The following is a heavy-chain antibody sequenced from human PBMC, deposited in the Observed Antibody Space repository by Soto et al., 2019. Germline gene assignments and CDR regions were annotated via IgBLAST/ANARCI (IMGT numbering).Heavy chain of an antibody. CDR3: DRDYYDSSGRPNSDY. J-gene: IGHJ4*02. V-gene: IGHV4-34*01. CDR2: INHSGST. D-gene: IGHD3-22*01. CDR1: GGSFSGYY. Sequence: QVQLQQWGAGLLKPSETLSLTCAVYGGSFSGYYWSWIRLPPGTGQEWIGEINHSGSTNYNQSLKSRVTISVDTSKSQFSLMLSSVTAADTAVYYCDRDYYDSSGRPNSDYWGQGTLVTVSS.